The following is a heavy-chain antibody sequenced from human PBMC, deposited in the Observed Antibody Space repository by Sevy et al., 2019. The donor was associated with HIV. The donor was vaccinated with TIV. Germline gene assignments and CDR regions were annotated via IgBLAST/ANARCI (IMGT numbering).Heavy chain of an antibody. Sequence: SETLSLTCTVSGGSISSYYWSWIRQPAGKGLEWIGRIYTSGSTNYNPSLKSRVTMSVDTSKNQFSLKLSSVTAADTAVYYCARGDPLGYCSRTSCRSENWFDPWGQGTLVTVSS. CDR1: GGSISSYY. CDR3: ARGDPLGYCSRTSCRSENWFDP. D-gene: IGHD2-2*01. CDR2: IYTSGST. J-gene: IGHJ5*02. V-gene: IGHV4-4*07.